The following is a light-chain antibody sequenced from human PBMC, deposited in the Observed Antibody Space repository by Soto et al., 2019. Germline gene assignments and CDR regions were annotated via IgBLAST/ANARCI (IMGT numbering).Light chain of an antibody. CDR2: DAS. CDR3: QQYYTNVA. J-gene: IGKJ5*01. CDR1: QDISNS. Sequence: DIQMTQSPSSLSASVGDRVTITCQASQDISNSLNWYQQKPGKAPKLLIYDASNLETGVPSRFSGGGSGTDFTLTISSLQAEDVAVYYCQQYYTNVAFGQGTRLEIK. V-gene: IGKV1-33*01.